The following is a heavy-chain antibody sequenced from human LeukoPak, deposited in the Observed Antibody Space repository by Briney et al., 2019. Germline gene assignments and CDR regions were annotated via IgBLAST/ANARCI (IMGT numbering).Heavy chain of an antibody. CDR1: GGSISSYY. J-gene: IGHJ6*03. CDR2: IYYSGST. V-gene: IGHV4-59*01. CDR3: ARVYYDFWSGYYYYYMDV. Sequence: SETLPLTCTVSGGSISSYYWSWIRQPPGKGLEWIGYIYYSGSTNYNPSLKSRVSISVDTSKNQFSLKLSSVTAADTAVCYCARVYYDFWSGYYYYYMDVWGKGTTVTVSS. D-gene: IGHD3-3*01.